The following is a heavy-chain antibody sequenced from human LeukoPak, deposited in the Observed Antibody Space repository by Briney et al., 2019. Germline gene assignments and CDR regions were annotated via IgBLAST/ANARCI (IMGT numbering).Heavy chain of an antibody. D-gene: IGHD2-15*01. Sequence: PSETLSLTCAVSGYSISSGYYWGWIRQPAGKGLEWIGRIYSNENTNYNPSLKSRVTMSVDTSKNQFSLKLSSVTAADTAVYYCARGGTTPYYFDDWGQGTLVTVSS. CDR2: IYSNENT. J-gene: IGHJ4*02. CDR3: ARGGTTPYYFDD. CDR1: GYSISSGYY. V-gene: IGHV4-38-2*01.